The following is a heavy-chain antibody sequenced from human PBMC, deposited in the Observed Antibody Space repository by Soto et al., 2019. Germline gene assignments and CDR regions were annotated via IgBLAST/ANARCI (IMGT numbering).Heavy chain of an antibody. Sequence: ASVKVSCKASGYTFTSDGISWVRQAPGQGLEWMGWISAYNGNTNYAQKLQGRVTMTTDTSTSTAYMELRSLRSDDTAVYYCARTPRFLPGYSSGWYRYNAFDIWGQGTMVTVSS. CDR3: ARTPRFLPGYSSGWYRYNAFDI. V-gene: IGHV1-18*01. J-gene: IGHJ3*02. D-gene: IGHD6-19*01. CDR1: GYTFTSDG. CDR2: ISAYNGNT.